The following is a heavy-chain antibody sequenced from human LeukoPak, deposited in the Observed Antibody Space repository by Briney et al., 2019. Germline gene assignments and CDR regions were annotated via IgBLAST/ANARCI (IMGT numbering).Heavy chain of an antibody. V-gene: IGHV3-9*01. CDR2: ISWNSGSI. Sequence: GGSLRLSCAASGFTFDDYAMHWVRHAPGKGLEWVSGISWNSGSIGYADSVKGRFTISRDNSKNTLYLQMNSLRAEDTAVYYCARDGARLWFGELLMRDAFDIWGQGTMVTVSS. CDR1: GFTFDDYA. J-gene: IGHJ3*02. CDR3: ARDGARLWFGELLMRDAFDI. D-gene: IGHD3-10*01.